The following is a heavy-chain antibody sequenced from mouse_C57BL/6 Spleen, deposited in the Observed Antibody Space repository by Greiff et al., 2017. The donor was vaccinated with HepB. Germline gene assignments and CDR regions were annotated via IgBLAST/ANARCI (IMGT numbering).Heavy chain of an antibody. V-gene: IGHV1-72*01. CDR2: IDPNSGGT. CDR3: AREEDSTMITTCFDY. D-gene: IGHD2-4*01. CDR1: GYTFTSYW. Sequence: QVQLQQPGAELVKPGASVKLSCKASGYTFTSYWMHWVKQRPGRGLEWIGRIDPNSGGTKYNEKFKSKATLTVDKPSSTAYMQLSSLTSEDSAVYYCAREEDSTMITTCFDYWGQGTTLTVSS. J-gene: IGHJ2*01.